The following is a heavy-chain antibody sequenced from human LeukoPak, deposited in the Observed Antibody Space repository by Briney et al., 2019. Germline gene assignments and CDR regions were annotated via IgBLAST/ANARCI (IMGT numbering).Heavy chain of an antibody. Sequence: GGFLRLSCAASGFTFSDYYMSWIRQAPGKGLEWISYISNSGSTIYYADSVKGRFTISRDNAKNSLYLQMNSLRAEDTAVYYCARDSRGIAAGADYWGQGTLVTVSS. V-gene: IGHV3-11*04. J-gene: IGHJ4*02. D-gene: IGHD6-13*01. CDR3: ARDSRGIAAGADY. CDR2: ISNSGSTI. CDR1: GFTFSDYY.